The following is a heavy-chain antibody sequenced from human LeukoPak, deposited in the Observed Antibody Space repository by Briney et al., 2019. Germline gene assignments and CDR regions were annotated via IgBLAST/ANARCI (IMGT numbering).Heavy chain of an antibody. V-gene: IGHV4-59*01. CDR2: IYYSGST. J-gene: IGHJ6*03. D-gene: IGHD3-10*01. CDR3: ARGLMVRGYYYYYYMDV. Sequence: SETLSLTCSVSGFSISTYYWSWIRQPPGKGLEWIGYIYYSGSTNYNPSLKSRVTISVDTSKNQFSLKLSSVTAADTAVYYCARGLMVRGYYYYYYMDVWGKGTTVTVSS. CDR1: GFSISTYY.